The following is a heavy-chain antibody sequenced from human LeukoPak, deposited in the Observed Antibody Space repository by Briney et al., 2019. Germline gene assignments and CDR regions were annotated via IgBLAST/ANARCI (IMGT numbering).Heavy chain of an antibody. CDR2: IYPGDSDT. D-gene: IGHD7-27*01. Sequence: GESLKISCKGSGYRFTSHWIAWVRQMPGKGLVWMGIIYPGDSDTRYSPSFQGQVTISADASINTAYLRWSSLEASDTAMYFCAFGASNWDQFDYWGQGTLVTVSS. V-gene: IGHV5-51*01. J-gene: IGHJ4*02. CDR3: AFGASNWDQFDY. CDR1: GYRFTSHW.